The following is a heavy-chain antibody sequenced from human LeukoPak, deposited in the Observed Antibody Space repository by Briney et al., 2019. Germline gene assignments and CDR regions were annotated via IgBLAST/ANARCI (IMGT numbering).Heavy chain of an antibody. CDR3: VRTPPNWGFDY. J-gene: IGHJ4*02. D-gene: IGHD7-27*01. Sequence: VASVKVSCKASGYTFTGYYMHWVRQAPGQGLEWMGWINPNSGGTNYAQKFQGWVTMTRDTSISTAYMELSRLRSDDTAVYYCVRTPPNWGFDYWGQGTLVTVSS. CDR2: INPNSGGT. V-gene: IGHV1-2*04. CDR1: GYTFTGYY.